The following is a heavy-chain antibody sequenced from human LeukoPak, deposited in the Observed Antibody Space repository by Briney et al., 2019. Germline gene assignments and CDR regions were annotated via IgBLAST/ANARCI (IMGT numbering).Heavy chain of an antibody. Sequence: SVRVSCKASGYTFTSYDINWVRQATGQGLEWMGGIIPIFGTANYAQKFQGRVTITADESTSTAYMELSSLRSEDTAVYYCARDSSYGGYFQHWGQGTLVTVSS. CDR3: ARDSSYGGYFQH. D-gene: IGHD4-23*01. J-gene: IGHJ1*01. V-gene: IGHV1-69*13. CDR1: GYTFTSYD. CDR2: IIPIFGTA.